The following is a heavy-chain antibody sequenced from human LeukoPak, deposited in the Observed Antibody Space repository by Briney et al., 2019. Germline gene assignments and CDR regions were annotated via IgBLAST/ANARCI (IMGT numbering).Heavy chain of an antibody. V-gene: IGHV3-23*01. J-gene: IGHJ4*02. CDR1: GFIFSNYA. CDR3: AKASWVSTADAVL. CDR2: LRGDGET. D-gene: IGHD3-16*01. Sequence: GGSLRLSCAASGFIFSNYAMRWVRQAPAGGLEGVSSLRGDGETFYADSVKGRFTLSRDESRNTVYLHLNNLRVEDTAVYYCAKASWVSTADAVLWGQGTLVTVSS.